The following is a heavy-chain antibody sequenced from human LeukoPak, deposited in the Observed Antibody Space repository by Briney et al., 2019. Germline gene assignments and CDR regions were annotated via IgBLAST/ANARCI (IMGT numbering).Heavy chain of an antibody. V-gene: IGHV1-18*01. CDR2: ISAYNGNT. D-gene: IGHD1-7*01. J-gene: IGHJ4*02. Sequence: GESLKISCKASGYTFTSYGISWVRQAPGQGLEWMGWISAYNGNTNYAQKLQGRVTMTTDTSTSTAYMELRSLRSDDTAVYYCARFNWNYGLYYFDYWGQGTLVTVSS. CDR1: GYTFTSYG. CDR3: ARFNWNYGLYYFDY.